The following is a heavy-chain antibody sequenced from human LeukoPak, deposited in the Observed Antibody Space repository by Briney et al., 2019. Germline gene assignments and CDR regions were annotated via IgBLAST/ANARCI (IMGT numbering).Heavy chain of an antibody. V-gene: IGHV4-59*10. CDR2: IHASGST. CDR3: ARPTIFEYYFEY. CDR1: GGSFSGYY. J-gene: IGHJ4*02. Sequence: SETLSLTCAVYGGSFSGYYWSWIRQPAGKGLEWIGRIHASGSTDYNPSLRSRVTMSVDTSKNQFSLKLISMTAADTAVYYCARPTIFEYYFEYWGQGTLVTVSS. D-gene: IGHD3-9*01.